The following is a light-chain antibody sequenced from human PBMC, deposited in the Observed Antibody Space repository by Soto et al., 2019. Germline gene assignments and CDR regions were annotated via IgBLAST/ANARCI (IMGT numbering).Light chain of an antibody. J-gene: IGKJ3*01. CDR2: AAS. CDR1: QSISAY. CDR3: QESYSTPSVT. Sequence: DIQMTPSPSSMSASVGDRVTITCRASQSISAYLHWYQQKPGKAPKLLIYAASRLQSGVPSRFSGSGSGTDFTLTISSLQPEDFATYYCQESYSTPSVTFGPGTKVDIK. V-gene: IGKV1-39*01.